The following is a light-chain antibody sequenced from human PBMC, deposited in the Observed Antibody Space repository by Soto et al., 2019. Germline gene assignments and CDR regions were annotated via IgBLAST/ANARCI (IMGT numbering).Light chain of an antibody. V-gene: IGLV2-8*01. J-gene: IGLJ1*01. CDR2: EVS. Sequence: QSVLTQPPSASGSPGQSVTTSCTGTSSDVGAYNYVSWYQQHPGKAPKLMIYEVSKRPSGVPDRFSASKSGNTASLTVSGLQAEDEADYYCSSYAGSNSFVFGTGTKVTVL. CDR1: SSDVGAYNY. CDR3: SSYAGSNSFV.